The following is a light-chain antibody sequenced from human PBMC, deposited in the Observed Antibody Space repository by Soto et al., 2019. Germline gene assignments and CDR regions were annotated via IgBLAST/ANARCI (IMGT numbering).Light chain of an antibody. CDR2: DVS. CDR1: SSDVGGYTY. J-gene: IGLJ2*01. CDR3: SSYTSSSTLV. Sequence: QSALTQPASVSGSPGQSITISCTGTSSDVGGYTYVSWYQQHPGKAPKLMIYDVSNRPSGVSNRFSASKSGNTASLTISGLQAEDEADYYYSSYTSSSTLVFGGGTKVTVL. V-gene: IGLV2-14*01.